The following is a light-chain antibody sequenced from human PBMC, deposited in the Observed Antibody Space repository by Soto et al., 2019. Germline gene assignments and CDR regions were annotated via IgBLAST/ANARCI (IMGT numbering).Light chain of an antibody. J-gene: IGLJ2*01. CDR3: CSYAGNRVI. CDR1: RSDVGGYNF. V-gene: IGLV2-11*01. Sequence: QSALTQPRSVSGSPGQSVTISCTGTRSDVGGYNFVSWYQQHPGKAPTLIIYDVAKRPSGVPDRFSGSKSADTASLTISGLQAEDEADYYCCSYAGNRVIFGRGTKVTVL. CDR2: DVA.